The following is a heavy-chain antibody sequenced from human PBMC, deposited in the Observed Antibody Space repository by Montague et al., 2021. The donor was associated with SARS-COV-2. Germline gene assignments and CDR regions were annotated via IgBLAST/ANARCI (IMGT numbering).Heavy chain of an antibody. CDR3: ARHSVSEDGAFFRSYFDP. CDR1: GGTVRDYY. V-gene: IGHV4-59*08. D-gene: IGHD1-26*01. J-gene: IGHJ5*02. Sequence: SETLSLTCTVSGGTVRDYYWNWIRQTPGKGLEWIGYIFYNGYTKYNPSHESRVTLSVDTPGNQFFLSLRSVTASDTATYFCARHSVSEDGAFFRSYFDPWGQGAKVIVSS. CDR2: IFYNGYT.